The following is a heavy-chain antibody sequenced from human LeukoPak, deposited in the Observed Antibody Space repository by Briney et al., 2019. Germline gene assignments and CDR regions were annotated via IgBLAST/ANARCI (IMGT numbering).Heavy chain of an antibody. J-gene: IGHJ6*03. Sequence: SSETLSLTCTVSGGSISSYYWSWIRQPAGKGLEWIGRIYTSGSTNYNPSLKSRVTMSVDTSKNQFSLKLSSVTAADTAVYYCAREYKVGGYSYGWGEDDYMDVWGKGTTVTVSS. D-gene: IGHD5-18*01. CDR3: AREYKVGGYSYGWGEDDYMDV. CDR1: GGSISSYY. CDR2: IYTSGST. V-gene: IGHV4-4*07.